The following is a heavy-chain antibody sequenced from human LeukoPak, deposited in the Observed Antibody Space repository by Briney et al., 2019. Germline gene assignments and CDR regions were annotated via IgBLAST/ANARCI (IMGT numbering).Heavy chain of an antibody. CDR1: GYSFTSYW. V-gene: IGHV5-51*01. J-gene: IGHJ3*02. Sequence: GESLKISCKGSGYSFTSYWIGWVRQMPGKGLEWMGIIYPGDSDTRYSPFFQGQVTISADKSISTAYLQWSSLKASDTAMYYCARMGYYYDSSGYSLIDIWGQGTMVTVSS. CDR2: IYPGDSDT. CDR3: ARMGYYYDSSGYSLIDI. D-gene: IGHD3-22*01.